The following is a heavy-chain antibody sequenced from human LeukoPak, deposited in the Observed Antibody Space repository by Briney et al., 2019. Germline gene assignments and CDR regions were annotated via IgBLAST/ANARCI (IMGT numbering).Heavy chain of an antibody. CDR1: GHSISSDSY. Sequence: SETLSLTCSVPGHSISSDSYWGWIRQPPGKGLEWIGSMHHSGTVAYNLSLKSRVTISMDTSRNQFSLKLTSVTAADTAVYYCASATTKEATRYYLDYWGQGTLVTVSS. V-gene: IGHV4-38-2*02. J-gene: IGHJ4*02. CDR3: ASATTKEATRYYLDY. CDR2: MHHSGTV. D-gene: IGHD1-26*01.